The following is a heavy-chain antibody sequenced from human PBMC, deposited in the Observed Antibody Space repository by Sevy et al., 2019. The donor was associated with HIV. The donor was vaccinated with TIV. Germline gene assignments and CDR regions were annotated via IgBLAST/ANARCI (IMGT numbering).Heavy chain of an antibody. Sequence: ASVKVSCKASGGTFSSYAISWVRQAPGQGLEWMGRIIPIFGTANYAQKFQGRVTITADESTSTAYMELSSLRSEDTAVYYCVRGSVPEYTPHPAYYYYYYMDVWGKGTTVTVSS. CDR3: VRGSVPEYTPHPAYYYYYYMDV. D-gene: IGHD6-25*01. CDR1: GGTFSSYA. J-gene: IGHJ6*03. CDR2: IIPIFGTA. V-gene: IGHV1-69*13.